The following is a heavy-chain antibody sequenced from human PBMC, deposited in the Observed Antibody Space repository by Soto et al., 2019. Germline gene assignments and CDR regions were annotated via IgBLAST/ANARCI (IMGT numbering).Heavy chain of an antibody. V-gene: IGHV4-39*01. J-gene: IGHJ5*02. CDR1: GDSIRSDDSF. D-gene: IGHD2-21*01. CDR3: ARQVRGPIPHYGGLSPVTS. CDR2: ISHKGDT. Sequence: QVRLLESGPEMVKPSGTLSLTSTVSGDSIRSDDSFWCWIRRPPVQGLEWVGTISHKGDTFYNPPLDSRLTMSLDASNNQFSLRLTSVTAADAGVYFCARQVRGPIPHYGGLSPVTSWGQGTQVTVSS.